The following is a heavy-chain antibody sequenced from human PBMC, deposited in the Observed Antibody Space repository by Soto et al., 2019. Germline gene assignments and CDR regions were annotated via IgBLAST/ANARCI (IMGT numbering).Heavy chain of an antibody. V-gene: IGHV1-69*13. D-gene: IGHD2-15*01. J-gene: IGHJ5*02. CDR1: GGTFSSYA. CDR3: ARGYGIEDACFDP. CDR2: IIPIFGTA. Sequence: SVKVSCKASGGTFSSYAISWVRQAPGQGLEWMGGIIPIFGTANYAQKFQGRVTITADESTSTAYMELSSLRSEDTAVYYCARGYGIEDACFDPCGQRTLVTVSS.